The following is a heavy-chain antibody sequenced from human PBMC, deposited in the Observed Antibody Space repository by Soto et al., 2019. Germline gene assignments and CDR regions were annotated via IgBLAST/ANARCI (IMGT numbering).Heavy chain of an antibody. Sequence: QVQLVQSGAEVKKPGSSVKVSCKASGGTFSSYAISWVRQAPGQGLEWMGGIIPIFGTANYAQKFQGRVTITADESTSTAYRELSSLRSEDTAVYYCARAPEGWVVAATTAPLDYWGQGTLVTVSS. D-gene: IGHD2-15*01. V-gene: IGHV1-69*12. CDR3: ARAPEGWVVAATTAPLDY. J-gene: IGHJ4*02. CDR1: GGTFSSYA. CDR2: IIPIFGTA.